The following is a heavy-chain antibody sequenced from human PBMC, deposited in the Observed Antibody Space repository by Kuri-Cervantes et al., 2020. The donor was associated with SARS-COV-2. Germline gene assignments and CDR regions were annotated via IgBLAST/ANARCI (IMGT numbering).Heavy chain of an antibody. D-gene: IGHD5-12*01. Sequence: GESLKISCTASGFTFSSYAMSWVRQAPGKGLEWVSAISGSGGSTYYADSVKGRFTISRDNSKNTLYLQMNSLRAEDTAVYYCARKGYSGYVYWGQGTLVTVSS. J-gene: IGHJ4*02. CDR1: GFTFSSYA. V-gene: IGHV3-23*01. CDR3: ARKGYSGYVY. CDR2: ISGSGGST.